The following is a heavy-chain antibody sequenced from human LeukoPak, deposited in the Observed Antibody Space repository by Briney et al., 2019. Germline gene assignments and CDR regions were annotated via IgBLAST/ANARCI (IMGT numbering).Heavy chain of an antibody. J-gene: IGHJ6*02. D-gene: IGHD3-10*01. CDR3: ARSTAPFGEYDQYTYYYYGMDV. Sequence: SETLSLTCAVYGGSFSGYYWSWIRQPPGKGLEWIGEINHSGSTNYNPSLKSRVTISVDTSKNQFSLKLSSVTAADTAVYYCARSTAPFGEYDQYTYYYYGMDVWGQGTTVTVSS. V-gene: IGHV4-34*01. CDR1: GGSFSGYY. CDR2: INHSGST.